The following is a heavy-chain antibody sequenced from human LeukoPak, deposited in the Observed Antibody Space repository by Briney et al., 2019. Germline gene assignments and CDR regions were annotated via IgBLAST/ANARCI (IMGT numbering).Heavy chain of an antibody. D-gene: IGHD6-19*01. CDR1: GGYISSYY. V-gene: IGHV4-59*08. J-gene: IGHJ3*02. CDR2: IYYSGST. CDR3: ARPDSSGWYLGAFDI. Sequence: SETLSLTCTVSGGYISSYYWSWIRQPPGKGLEWIGYIYYSGSTNYNPSLKSRVTISVDTSKNQFSLKLISVTAADTAVYYCARPDSSGWYLGAFDIWGQGTMVTVSS.